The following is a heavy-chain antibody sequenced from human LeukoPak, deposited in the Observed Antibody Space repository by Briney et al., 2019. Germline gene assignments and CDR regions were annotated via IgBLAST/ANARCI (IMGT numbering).Heavy chain of an antibody. CDR1: GFTFSDYA. CDR2: IRSKAYGGTT. V-gene: IGHV3-49*03. J-gene: IGHJ4*02. D-gene: IGHD3-10*01. CDR3: TRDGSGSYYHPPFDY. Sequence: PGGSLRLSCTASGFTFSDYAMSWFRQAPGKGLEWVGFIRSKAYGGTTEYAASVKGRFTISRDDSKSIAYLQMNSLKTEDTAVYYCTRDGSGSYYHPPFDYWGQGTLVTVSS.